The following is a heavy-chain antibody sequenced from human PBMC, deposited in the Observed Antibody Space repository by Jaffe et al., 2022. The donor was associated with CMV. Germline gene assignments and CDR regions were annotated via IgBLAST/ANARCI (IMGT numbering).Heavy chain of an antibody. CDR3: ARASDIPDYYYYYGMDV. V-gene: IGHV3-7*01. J-gene: IGHJ6*02. D-gene: IGHD2-2*02. Sequence: EVQLVESGGGLVQPGGSLRLSCAASGFTFSSYWMSWVRQAPGKGLEWVANIKQDGSEKYYVDSVKGRFTISRDNAKNSLYLQMNSLRAEDTAVYYCARASDIPDYYYYYGMDVWGQGTTVTVSS. CDR1: GFTFSSYW. CDR2: IKQDGSEK.